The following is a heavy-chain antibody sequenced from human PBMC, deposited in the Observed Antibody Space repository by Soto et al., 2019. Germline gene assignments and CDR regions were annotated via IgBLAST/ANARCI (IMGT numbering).Heavy chain of an antibody. CDR3: STRLDY. V-gene: IGHV3-7*01. J-gene: IGHJ4*02. CDR2: INQDGTEK. Sequence: GGSLRLSCAASGFTFSDYGMDWVRQAPGKGLEWVANINQDGTEKHYVDSVKGRFTISRDNAKNSLYLQMSSLTAEDSALYYCSTRLDYWGQGTLVTVSS. CDR1: GFTFSDYG.